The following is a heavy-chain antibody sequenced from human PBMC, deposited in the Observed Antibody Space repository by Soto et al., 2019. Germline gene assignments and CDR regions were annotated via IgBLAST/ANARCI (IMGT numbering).Heavy chain of an antibody. CDR3: ARLGHVYYYDSSGYREYFQH. V-gene: IGHV4-59*01. CDR2: IYYSGST. CDR1: GGSISRYY. J-gene: IGHJ1*01. Sequence: QVQLQESGPGLVKPSETLSLTCTVSGGSISRYYWSWIRQPPGKGLEWIGYIYYSGSTTYNPSLRSRVTISVDTSKNQFSLKLSSVTAADTAVYYCARLGHVYYYDSSGYREYFQHWGQGTLVTVSS. D-gene: IGHD3-22*01.